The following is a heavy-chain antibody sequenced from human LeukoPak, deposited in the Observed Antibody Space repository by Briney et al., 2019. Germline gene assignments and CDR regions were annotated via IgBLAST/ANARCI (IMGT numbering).Heavy chain of an antibody. CDR1: GGSINNYY. Sequence: SETPSLTCTVSGGSINNYYWTWIRQPPGKGLEWIGYIHYSGSTKYSPSLKSRLTISVDTSKNQFSLGLTSVTAADTAIYYCARVFPHGYSDYWGQGTLVTVSS. CDR2: IHYSGST. V-gene: IGHV4-59*01. CDR3: ARVFPHGYSDY. D-gene: IGHD5-24*01. J-gene: IGHJ4*02.